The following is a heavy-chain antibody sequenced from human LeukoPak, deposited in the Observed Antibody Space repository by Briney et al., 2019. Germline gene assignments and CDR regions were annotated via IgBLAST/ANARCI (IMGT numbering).Heavy chain of an antibody. J-gene: IGHJ3*01. D-gene: IGHD1-26*01. CDR1: GLTFSSYS. Sequence: GGSLRLSCAASGLTFSSYSMNWVRQAPGKGLEWVSYISSSSTIYYADSVKGRFTISRDNAKNTLYLQMNSLRAEDTAVYYCAKDSARVVGATTLNWFDPWGQGTMVTVSS. CDR2: ISSSSTI. CDR3: AKDSARVVGATTLNWFDP. V-gene: IGHV3-48*01.